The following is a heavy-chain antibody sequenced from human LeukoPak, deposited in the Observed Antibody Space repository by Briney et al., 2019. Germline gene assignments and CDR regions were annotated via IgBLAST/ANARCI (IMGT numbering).Heavy chain of an antibody. D-gene: IGHD2-15*01. CDR2: ICGSGGST. Sequence: GGSLRLSCAASGFTFSSYAMNWVRQAPGKGLEWVSAICGSGGSTYYADSAKGRFTISRDNSKNTLYLQMNSLSAEDTAVYYCAKALSHCSGGSCYSAVDYWGQGTLVTVSS. CDR1: GFTFSSYA. CDR3: AKALSHCSGGSCYSAVDY. V-gene: IGHV3-23*01. J-gene: IGHJ4*02.